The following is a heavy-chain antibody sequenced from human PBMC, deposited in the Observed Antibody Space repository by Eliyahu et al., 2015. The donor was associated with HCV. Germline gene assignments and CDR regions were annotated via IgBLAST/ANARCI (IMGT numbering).Heavy chain of an antibody. CDR2: IYYTGST. V-gene: IGHV4-39*07. CDR3: ARLNYYGSGKPFDY. J-gene: IGHJ4*02. Sequence: QPQLQESGPGLVKPSETLSLACXVSGGSISSSNYFWGWIRQPPGKGLEWIGTIYYTGSTDYNPSLKSRVTISVDTSKNQFSLRLSSVTAADTAVYHCARLNYYGSGKPFDYWGQGTLVIVSS. D-gene: IGHD3-10*01. CDR1: GGSISSSNYF.